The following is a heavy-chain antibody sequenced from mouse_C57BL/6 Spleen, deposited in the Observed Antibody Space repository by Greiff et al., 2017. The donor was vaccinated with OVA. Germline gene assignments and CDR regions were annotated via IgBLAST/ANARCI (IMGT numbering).Heavy chain of an antibody. Sequence: VQLVESGPGLVAPSQSLSITCTVSGFSLTSYGVHWVRQPPGKGLEWLVVIWSDGSTTYNSALKSRLSISKDNSKSQVFLKMNSLQTDDTAMYYCATYYYGSSYGNYAMDYWGQGTSVTVSS. D-gene: IGHD1-1*01. CDR1: GFSLTSYG. J-gene: IGHJ4*01. CDR3: ATYYYGSSYGNYAMDY. CDR2: IWSDGST. V-gene: IGHV2-6*03.